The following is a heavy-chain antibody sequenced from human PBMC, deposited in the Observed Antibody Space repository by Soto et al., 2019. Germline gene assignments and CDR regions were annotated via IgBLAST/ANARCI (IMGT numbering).Heavy chain of an antibody. D-gene: IGHD6-6*01. CDR2: ISSNGGST. CDR3: ARVGSSSV. Sequence: EVQLVESGGGLVQPGGSLRLSCAASGFTFSSYAMHWVRQAPGKGLEYVSAISSNGGSTYYANSVKGRFTISRDNSKNTMYLKMGSMRAEDMAGNYCARVGSSSVWGQGTLVTVSS. J-gene: IGHJ4*02. V-gene: IGHV3-64*01. CDR1: GFTFSSYA.